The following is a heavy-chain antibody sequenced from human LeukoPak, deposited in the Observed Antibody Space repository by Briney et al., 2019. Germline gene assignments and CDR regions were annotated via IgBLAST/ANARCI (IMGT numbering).Heavy chain of an antibody. D-gene: IGHD3-10*01. CDR2: INHSGST. J-gene: IGHJ4*02. CDR3: ARGTLVVERGIDY. Sequence: SETLSLTCAVYGGSLSGYYWSWIRQPPGKGLEWIGDINHSGSTKYNPSLKSRVTISVDTSKNQFPLKLSSVTAADTAVYYCARGTLVVERGIDYWGQGALVTVSS. V-gene: IGHV4-34*01. CDR1: GGSLSGYY.